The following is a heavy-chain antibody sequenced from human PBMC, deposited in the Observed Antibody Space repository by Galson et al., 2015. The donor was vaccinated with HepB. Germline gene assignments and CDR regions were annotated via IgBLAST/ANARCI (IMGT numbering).Heavy chain of an antibody. D-gene: IGHD6-13*01. Sequence: SVKVSCKASGYTFTSYGISWVRQAPGQGLEWMGWISAYNGNTNYAQKLQGRVTMTTDTSTSTAYMELRSLRSDDTAVYYCARDAGYSSSWYYYYYGMDVWGQGTTVTVSS. V-gene: IGHV1-18*01. CDR2: ISAYNGNT. J-gene: IGHJ6*02. CDR3: ARDAGYSSSWYYYYYGMDV. CDR1: GYTFTSYG.